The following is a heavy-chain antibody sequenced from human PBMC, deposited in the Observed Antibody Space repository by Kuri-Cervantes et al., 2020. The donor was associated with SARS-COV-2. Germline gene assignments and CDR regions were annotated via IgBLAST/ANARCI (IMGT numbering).Heavy chain of an antibody. CDR3: ARGGSMIVVRRYFDY. Sequence: SETLSLTCAIYGGAFNSYSWRGSASPQGRGWSDLEKSIIASLKSRVTISMDTSKSQFSLRSSSVTAADTAVCYCARGGSMIVVRRYFDYWGQGTLVTVSS. D-gene: IGHD3-22*01. CDR2: SIIA. V-gene: IGHV4-34*01. CDR1: GGAFNSYS. J-gene: IGHJ4*02.